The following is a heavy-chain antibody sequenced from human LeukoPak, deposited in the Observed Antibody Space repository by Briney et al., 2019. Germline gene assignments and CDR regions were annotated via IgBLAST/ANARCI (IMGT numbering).Heavy chain of an antibody. Sequence: SETLSLTCTVSGGSISSSSYYWGWIRQPPGKGLEWIGEINHSGSTNYNPSLKSRVTISVDTSKNQFSLKLSSVTAADTAVYYCARHEVTMVRGVILSWFDPWGQGTLVTVSS. J-gene: IGHJ5*02. D-gene: IGHD3-10*01. CDR2: INHSGST. CDR1: GGSISSSSYY. CDR3: ARHEVTMVRGVILSWFDP. V-gene: IGHV4-39*01.